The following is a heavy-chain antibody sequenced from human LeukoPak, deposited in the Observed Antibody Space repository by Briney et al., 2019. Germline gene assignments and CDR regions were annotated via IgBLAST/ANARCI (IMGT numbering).Heavy chain of an antibody. CDR3: ATAGIDRYYYGSGSYYAFDY. V-gene: IGHV4-39*01. CDR1: GGSISSSSYY. J-gene: IGHJ4*02. Sequence: SETLSLTCTVSGGSISSSSYYWGWIRQPPGKGLEWIGSIYYSGSTYYNPSLKSRVTISVDTSKNQFSLKLSSVTAADTAVYYCATAGIDRYYYGSGSYYAFDYWGQGTLVTVSS. D-gene: IGHD3-10*01. CDR2: IYYSGST.